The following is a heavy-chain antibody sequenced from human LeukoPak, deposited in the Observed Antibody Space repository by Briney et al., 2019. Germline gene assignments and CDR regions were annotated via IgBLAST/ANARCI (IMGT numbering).Heavy chain of an antibody. D-gene: IGHD3-10*01. Sequence: GGSLRLSCAASGFTVSRNYMSWVRQAPGKGLEWVSTISPSGGVTFYSDSVRGRFTISRDYSRDTLFLQMNSLRAEDTALYYCAKAHVPTMIRGVVSSDWGQGTLVTVSS. CDR2: ISPSGGVT. J-gene: IGHJ4*02. V-gene: IGHV3-23*01. CDR3: AKAHVPTMIRGVVSSD. CDR1: GFTVSRNY.